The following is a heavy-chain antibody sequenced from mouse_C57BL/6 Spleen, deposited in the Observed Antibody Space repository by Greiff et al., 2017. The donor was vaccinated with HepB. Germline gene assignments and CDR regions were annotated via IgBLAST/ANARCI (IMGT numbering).Heavy chain of an antibody. Sequence: EVQRVESGGGLVKPGGSLKLSCAASGFTFSSYAMSWVRQTPEKRLEWVATISDGGSYTYYPDNVKGRFTISRDNAKNNLYLQMSHLKSEDTAMYYCARDKGNGYYLYAMDYWGQGTSVTVSS. CDR3: ARDKGNGYYLYAMDY. CDR1: GFTFSSYA. D-gene: IGHD2-3*01. CDR2: ISDGGSYT. J-gene: IGHJ4*01. V-gene: IGHV5-4*01.